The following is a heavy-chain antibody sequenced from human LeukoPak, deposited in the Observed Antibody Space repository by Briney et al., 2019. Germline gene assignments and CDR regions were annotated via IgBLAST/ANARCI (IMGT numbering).Heavy chain of an antibody. D-gene: IGHD2-2*01. V-gene: IGHV4-34*01. J-gene: IGHJ5*02. CDR3: ARGSKYQLLFPRIWFDR. CDR2: INHSGST. Sequence: PSETLSLTCAVYGGSFSGYYWSWIRQPPGKGLEWIGEINHSGSTNYNPSLKSRVTISVDTSKNQFSLKLSSVTAADTAVYYCARGSKYQLLFPRIWFDRWGQGTLVTVCS. CDR1: GGSFSGYY.